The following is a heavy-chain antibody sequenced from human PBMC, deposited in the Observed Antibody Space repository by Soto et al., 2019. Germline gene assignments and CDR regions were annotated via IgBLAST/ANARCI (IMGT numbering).Heavy chain of an antibody. V-gene: IGHV3-30*18. CDR1: RFTFNTYG. Sequence: QVQLVESGGGVVQPGESLRLSCAASRFTFNTYGMHWVRQAPGKGLEWVAVISKDGDIKFYADSMKGRFTISRDNSKNTLYLQVNSLRPEDTAVYYCTNWNYPQSDWGQGTRVTVSS. CDR3: TNWNYPQSD. J-gene: IGHJ4*02. CDR2: ISKDGDIK. D-gene: IGHD1-7*01.